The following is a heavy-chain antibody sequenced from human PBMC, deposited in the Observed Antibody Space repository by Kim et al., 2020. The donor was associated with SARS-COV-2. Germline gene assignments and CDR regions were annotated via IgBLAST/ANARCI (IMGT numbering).Heavy chain of an antibody. CDR3: AKDGWQGLEPFDY. Sequence: YADAVKGRFTISRDNSKNTLYLQMNSLRAEDTAVYYCAKDGWQGLEPFDYWGQGTLVTVSS. J-gene: IGHJ4*02. D-gene: IGHD6-19*01. V-gene: IGHV3-23*01.